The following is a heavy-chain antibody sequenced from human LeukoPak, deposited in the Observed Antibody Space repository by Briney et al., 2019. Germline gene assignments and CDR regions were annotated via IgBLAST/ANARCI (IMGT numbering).Heavy chain of an antibody. CDR3: AKGGSGRLSYFDY. CDR2: ISGSGGST. CDR1: GFTFSTYA. Sequence: GGSLRLSCAASGFTFSTYAMTWVRQAPGKGLEWVSAISGSGGSTYYADSVKGRFTISRDNSKNTLYLQMNSLRAEDTAVYYCAKGGSGRLSYFDYWGQGTLVTVSS. D-gene: IGHD3-10*01. J-gene: IGHJ4*02. V-gene: IGHV3-23*01.